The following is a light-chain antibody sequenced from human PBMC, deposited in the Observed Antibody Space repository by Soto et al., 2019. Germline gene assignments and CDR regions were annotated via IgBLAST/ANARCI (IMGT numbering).Light chain of an antibody. V-gene: IGLV2-14*01. CDR3: SSYTSSDTLL. CDR2: EVS. J-gene: IGLJ1*01. Sequence: QSVLTQPASVSGSPGQSITISCTGTSSDVGGYNYVSWYQQHPGKAPKLMIYEVSNRPSGVSNRFSGSKSGNTASLTISGLQAEDEADYYCSSYTSSDTLLFGIGTKLTVL. CDR1: SSDVGGYNY.